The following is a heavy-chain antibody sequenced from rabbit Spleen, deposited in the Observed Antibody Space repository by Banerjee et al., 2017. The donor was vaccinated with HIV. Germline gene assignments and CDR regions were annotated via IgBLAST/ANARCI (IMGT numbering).Heavy chain of an antibody. Sequence: QEQLVESGGGLVQPEGSLTLTCTASGFSFTNNHWICWVRQAPGKGLEWIACITGVVSNTYYANWAKGRFTISRTSSTTVTLQMTSLTAADTATYFCARGASNHGDGSDLWGQGTLVTVS. CDR2: ITGVVSNT. D-gene: IGHD2-1*01. CDR3: ARGASNHGDGSDL. CDR1: GFSFTNNHW. J-gene: IGHJ4*01. V-gene: IGHV1S45*01.